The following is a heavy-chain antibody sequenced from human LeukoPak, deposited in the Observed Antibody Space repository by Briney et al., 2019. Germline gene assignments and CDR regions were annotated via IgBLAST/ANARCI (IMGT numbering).Heavy chain of an antibody. D-gene: IGHD6-19*01. CDR1: GGSISSYY. J-gene: IGHJ4*02. Sequence: SETLSLTCTVSGGSISSYYWSWIRQPPGKGLEWIGYIYYSGSTNYNPSLKSRVTVSVDTSKNQFSLKLSSVTAADTAVYYCASSIAVAVPDYWGQGTLVTVSS. CDR2: IYYSGST. CDR3: ASSIAVAVPDY. V-gene: IGHV4-59*01.